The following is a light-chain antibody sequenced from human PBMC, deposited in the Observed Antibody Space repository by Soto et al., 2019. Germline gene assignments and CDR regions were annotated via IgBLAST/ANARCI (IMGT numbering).Light chain of an antibody. CDR3: SSYTSVTTCVV. Sequence: QSALTQPASVSGSPGQSITISCTGTSSDIGRYNFVSLYQQHPGKAPKLLVYEVTNRPSGVSNRFSGSKSGNTASLTIFGLQTEDEADYYCSSYTSVTTCVVFGTGTKLTVL. J-gene: IGLJ1*01. V-gene: IGLV2-14*01. CDR2: EVT. CDR1: SSDIGRYNF.